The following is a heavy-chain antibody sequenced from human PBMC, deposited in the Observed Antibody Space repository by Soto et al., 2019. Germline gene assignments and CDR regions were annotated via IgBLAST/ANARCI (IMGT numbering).Heavy chain of an antibody. CDR2: VFYGGT. CDR1: GLSMSSNY. CDR3: ASYRGALYFES. Sequence: LTCTVSGLSMSSNYCSCIRQSPDKGLEWLCYVFYGGTDYNPSLGGRVSMSVETSKSQFSLKLTSVTVADTAVYYCASYRGALYFESWGPGILVTVSS. V-gene: IGHV4-59*01. J-gene: IGHJ4*02. D-gene: IGHD3-16*01.